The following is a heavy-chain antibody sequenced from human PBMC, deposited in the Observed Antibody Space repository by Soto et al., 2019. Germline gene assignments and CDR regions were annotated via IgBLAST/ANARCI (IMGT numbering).Heavy chain of an antibody. CDR2: MYTKERT. J-gene: IGHJ5*02. Sequence: QVQLQQSGPGLVKASENLSLTCTVSGGSITNYYWSWIRQPAGKGLEWIGRMYTKERTNDNLSFKSRVNMSVDTSKNLFSLKLNAVTAADTAVYYCARDDYKDGGNNWFDPWGQGTLVTVSS. CDR1: GGSITNYY. D-gene: IGHD3-16*01. CDR3: ARDDYKDGGNNWFDP. V-gene: IGHV4-4*07.